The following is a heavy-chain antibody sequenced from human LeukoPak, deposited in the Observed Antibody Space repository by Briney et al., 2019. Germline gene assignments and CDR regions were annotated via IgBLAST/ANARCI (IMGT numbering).Heavy chain of an antibody. CDR2: ISGSGGST. Sequence: GGSLRLSCAAPGFTFSSYAMSWVRQAPGKGLEWVSAISGSGGSTYYADSVKGRFTISRDNSKNTLYLQMNSLRAEDTAVYYCAPVESSGHLDYWGQGTLVTVSS. V-gene: IGHV3-23*01. CDR1: GFTFSSYA. CDR3: APVESSGHLDY. D-gene: IGHD3-22*01. J-gene: IGHJ4*02.